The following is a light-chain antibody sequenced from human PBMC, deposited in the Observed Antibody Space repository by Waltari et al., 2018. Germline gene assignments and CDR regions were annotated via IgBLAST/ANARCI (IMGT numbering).Light chain of an antibody. V-gene: IGKV3-20*01. Sequence: EIVLTQSPGTLSLSPGERATLSCRASQSVSRSLDWYQQKPGKAPRLLIYGASSMATGVPDRFSGSGSGTDFSLTISRLEPEDFAVYYCQHYVRLPVTFGQGTKVEIK. CDR2: GAS. CDR1: QSVSRS. CDR3: QHYVRLPVT. J-gene: IGKJ1*01.